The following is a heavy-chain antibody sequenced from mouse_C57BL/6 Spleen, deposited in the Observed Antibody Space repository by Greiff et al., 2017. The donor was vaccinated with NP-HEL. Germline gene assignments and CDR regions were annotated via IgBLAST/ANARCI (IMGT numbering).Heavy chain of an antibody. V-gene: IGHV1-55*01. J-gene: IGHJ1*03. CDR2: IYPGSGST. CDR1: GYTFTSYW. D-gene: IGHD2-10*02. Sequence: VQLQQSGAELVKPGASVKMSCKASGYTFTSYWITWVKQRPGQGLEWIGDIYPGSGSTNYNEKFKSKATLTVDTSSSTAYMQLSSLTSEDSAVYYCARGGYGNYWYFDVWGTGTTVTVSS. CDR3: ARGGYGNYWYFDV.